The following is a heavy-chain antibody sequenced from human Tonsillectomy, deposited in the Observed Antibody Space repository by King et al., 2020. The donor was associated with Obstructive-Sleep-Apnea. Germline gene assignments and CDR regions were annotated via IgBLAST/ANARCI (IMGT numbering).Heavy chain of an antibody. Sequence: VQLVESGGGLVKPGGSLRLSCAASGFTFSNAWMNWVRQAPGKGLEWVGRIKSKYDGETTDYAAPVQGRFTMSRDDSKSTLYLQINSLKAEDTGVYYCTTETGYRSSWYMGMTAYWGQGTLVTVSS. V-gene: IGHV3-15*01. J-gene: IGHJ4*02. CDR1: GFTFSNAW. CDR3: TTETGYRSSWYMGMTAY. D-gene: IGHD6-13*01. CDR2: IKSKYDGETT.